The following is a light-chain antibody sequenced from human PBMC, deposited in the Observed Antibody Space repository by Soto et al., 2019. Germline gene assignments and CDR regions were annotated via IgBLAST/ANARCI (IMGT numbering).Light chain of an antibody. J-gene: IGKJ1*01. Sequence: DIVMTQTPLSLSVTPGQPASMSCKTSQSVLHSDGKTYLYWYLQRPGQPPQLLISEVSNRFSGVPDRFSGSGSGTDFTLKISRLEAEDVGIYYCMQTKQLPVTFGQGTKVEIK. V-gene: IGKV2D-29*01. CDR2: EVS. CDR3: MQTKQLPVT. CDR1: QSVLHSDGKTY.